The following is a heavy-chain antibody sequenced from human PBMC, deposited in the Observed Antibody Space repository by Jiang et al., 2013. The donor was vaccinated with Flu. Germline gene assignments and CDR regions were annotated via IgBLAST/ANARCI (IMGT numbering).Heavy chain of an antibody. V-gene: IGHV1-69*04. CDR2: IIPILGIA. Sequence: GAEVKKPGSSVKVSCKASGGTFSSYAISWVRQAPGQGLEWMGRIIPILGIANYAQKFQGRVTITADKSTSTAYMELSSLRSEDTAVYYCARPPQGGYYCGGDCYPHDAFDIWGQGTMVTVSS. CDR1: GGTFSSYA. CDR3: ARPPQGGYYCGGDCYPHDAFDI. J-gene: IGHJ3*02. D-gene: IGHD2-21*02.